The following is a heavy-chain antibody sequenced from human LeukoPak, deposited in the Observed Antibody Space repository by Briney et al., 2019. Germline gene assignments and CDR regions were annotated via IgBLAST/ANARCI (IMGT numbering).Heavy chain of an antibody. D-gene: IGHD6-19*01. Sequence: PGGSLRLSCAASGFTFSTYGMYWVRQAPGKGLEWVAIISYDGNDKYYADSVKGRFSLSRDNSRNTLYLQMSSLKPEDTAVYYCAKDLRGYSSGWPADYWGRGTLVTVSS. CDR1: GFTFSTYG. J-gene: IGHJ4*02. CDR2: ISYDGNDK. V-gene: IGHV3-30*18. CDR3: AKDLRGYSSGWPADY.